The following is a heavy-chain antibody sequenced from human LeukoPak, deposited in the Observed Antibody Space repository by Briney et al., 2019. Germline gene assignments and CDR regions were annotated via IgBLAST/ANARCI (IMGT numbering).Heavy chain of an antibody. V-gene: IGHV4-4*02. CDR2: IYHSGST. D-gene: IGHD1-26*01. J-gene: IGHJ4*02. Sequence: SETLSLTCTVSGGSISSSNWWSWVRQPPGKGLEWIGEIYHSGSTNYNPSLKSRVTISVDKSKNQFSLKLSSVTAADTAVYYCARVSLVVGATRYFDYWGQGTLVTVSS. CDR3: ARVSLVVGATRYFDY. CDR1: GGSISSSNW.